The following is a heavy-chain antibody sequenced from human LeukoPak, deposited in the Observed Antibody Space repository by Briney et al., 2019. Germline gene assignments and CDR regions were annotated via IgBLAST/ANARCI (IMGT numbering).Heavy chain of an antibody. D-gene: IGHD2-21*01. Sequence: GGSLRLSCVASGFTFDDHAMHWVRQAPGKGLEWVSSISWYNGNIGYADSVKGRFSISRDNAKNTLYLEMNSLRTDDTALYFCARDVWRRAFCYAMDVWGLGTTVAVSS. CDR2: ISWYNGNI. J-gene: IGHJ6*02. V-gene: IGHV3-9*01. CDR1: GFTFDDHA. CDR3: ARDVWRRAFCYAMDV.